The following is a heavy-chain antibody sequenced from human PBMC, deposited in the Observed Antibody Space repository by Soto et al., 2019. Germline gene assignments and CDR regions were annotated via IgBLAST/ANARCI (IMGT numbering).Heavy chain of an antibody. Sequence: GGSLRLSCAASGFTFSSYGMHWVRQAPGKGLEWVAVIWYDGSKKYYADSVKGRFTISRDNSKNTLYLQMNSLRAEDTAVYYCARDGCSSTSCYVGDYCYYYYMDVWGKGTTVTVSS. V-gene: IGHV3-33*01. J-gene: IGHJ6*03. D-gene: IGHD2-2*01. CDR3: ARDGCSSTSCYVGDYCYYYYMDV. CDR1: GFTFSSYG. CDR2: IWYDGSKK.